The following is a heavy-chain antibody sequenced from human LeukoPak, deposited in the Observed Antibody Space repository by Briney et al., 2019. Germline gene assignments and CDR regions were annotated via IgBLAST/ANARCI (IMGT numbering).Heavy chain of an antibody. V-gene: IGHV4-39*01. D-gene: IGHD3-22*01. CDR2: ISYSGST. Sequence: PSVTLSLTCTVSGGSISSNNYYWGWIRQPPGKGLEWIGSISYSGSTYYNPSLKSRVTISVDTSKNQFSLKLSSVTAADTAVYYCARPGYYYDSSGYYYRDYWGQGTLVTVSS. CDR3: ARPGYYYDSSGYYYRDY. CDR1: GGSISSNNYY. J-gene: IGHJ4*02.